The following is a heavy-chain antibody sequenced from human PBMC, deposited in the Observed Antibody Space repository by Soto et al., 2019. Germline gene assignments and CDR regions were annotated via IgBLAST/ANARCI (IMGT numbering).Heavy chain of an antibody. V-gene: IGHV4-39*07. D-gene: IGHD2-15*01. CDR2: IFIGGNI. CDR1: GGSISSSSYY. J-gene: IGHJ2*01. CDR3: ARGLDGGNDPFWYFDL. Sequence: PSETLSLTCTVSGGSISSSSYYWGWIRQPPGKGLEWIGSIFIGGNIRYKASLKSRVTISVDTSESQFSLKLSSVTAADTAVYYCARGLDGGNDPFWYFDLWGAGTLVTVSS.